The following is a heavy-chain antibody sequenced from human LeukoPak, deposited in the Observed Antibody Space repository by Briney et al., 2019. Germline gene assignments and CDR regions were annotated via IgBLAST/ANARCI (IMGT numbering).Heavy chain of an antibody. D-gene: IGHD3-16*02. CDR1: GYTFTSYG. V-gene: IGHV1-18*01. CDR3: ARDSTYDYVWGSYRYPFDY. J-gene: IGHJ4*02. CDR2: ISAYNGNT. Sequence: ASVKVSCKASGYTFTSYGISWVQQAPGQGLEWMGWISAYNGNTNYAQKLQGRVTMTTDTSTSTAYMELRSLRSDDTAVYYCARDSTYDYVWGSYRYPFDYWGQGTLVTVSS.